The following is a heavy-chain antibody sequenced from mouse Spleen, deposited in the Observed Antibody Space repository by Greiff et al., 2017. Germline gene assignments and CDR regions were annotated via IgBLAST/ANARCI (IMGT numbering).Heavy chain of an antibody. V-gene: IGHV1-82*01. D-gene: IGHD2-14*01. J-gene: IGHJ1*01. CDR2: IYPGDGDT. CDR3: ARSRYDGYFDV. Sequence: QVQLQQSGPELVKPGASVKISCKASGYAFSSSWMNWVKQRPGKGLEWIGRIYPGDGDTNYNGKFKGKATLTADKSSSTAYMQLSSLTSEDSAVYFCARSRYDGYFDVWGAGTTVTVSS. CDR1: GYAFSSSW.